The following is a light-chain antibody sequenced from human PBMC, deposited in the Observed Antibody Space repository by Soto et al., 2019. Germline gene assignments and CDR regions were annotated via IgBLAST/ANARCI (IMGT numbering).Light chain of an antibody. CDR3: RGALHTVT. V-gene: IGKV2-28*01. CDR1: QTLLYSNGNNY. J-gene: IGKJ4*01. CDR2: LGS. Sequence: DIVMTQSPLSLSVNPGEPASISCRSSQTLLYSNGNNYLDWYLQKPGQSPQLLIYLGSIRASGVPDRFSGSGSGTDFTLKISRVEAEDVGIYYCRGALHTVTFGGGTKVEI.